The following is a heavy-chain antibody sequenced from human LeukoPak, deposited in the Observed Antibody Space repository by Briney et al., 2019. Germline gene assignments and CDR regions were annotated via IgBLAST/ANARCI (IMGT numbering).Heavy chain of an antibody. CDR1: GFTFSGST. V-gene: IGHV3-21*01. D-gene: IGHD3-10*01. CDR2: ISTSSSYI. Sequence: GGSLRLSCAASGFTFSGSTMNWVRQAPGKGLEWVSFISTSSSYIYYADSVRGRFTISRDNAKNSLYLQMNSLRAEDTAVYYCARSQPRDSGTYLFDWFDPWGQGTLVTVSS. J-gene: IGHJ5*02. CDR3: ARSQPRDSGTYLFDWFDP.